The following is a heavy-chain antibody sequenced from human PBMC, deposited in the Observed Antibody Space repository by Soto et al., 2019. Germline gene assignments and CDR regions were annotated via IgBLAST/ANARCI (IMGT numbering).Heavy chain of an antibody. Sequence: EVHLVESGGGLVQPGGSLRLSCAASGFTFSSYWMHWVRQVPGKGLMWVSRINHDGRTTDYADSVKGRFTISRDNAKNTLYLQMNSLRVEDTAVYHCARDVGRDGQGRCGQGTLVTVSS. CDR3: ARDVGRDGQGR. CDR2: INHDGRTT. J-gene: IGHJ4*02. V-gene: IGHV3-74*01. D-gene: IGHD2-15*01. CDR1: GFTFSSYW.